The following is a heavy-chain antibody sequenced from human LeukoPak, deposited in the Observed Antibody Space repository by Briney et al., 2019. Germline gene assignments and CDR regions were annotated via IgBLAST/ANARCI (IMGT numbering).Heavy chain of an antibody. D-gene: IGHD1-26*01. CDR2: IYTSGST. Sequence: PSETLSLTCTVSGVSISSYYWSWIRQPPGKGLEWIGRIYTSGSTNYNPSLKSRATMSVDTSKNQFSLKLSSVTAADTAVYYCAREADGRGGTYLFDYWGQGTLVTVSS. V-gene: IGHV4-4*07. CDR3: AREADGRGGTYLFDY. CDR1: GVSISSYY. J-gene: IGHJ4*02.